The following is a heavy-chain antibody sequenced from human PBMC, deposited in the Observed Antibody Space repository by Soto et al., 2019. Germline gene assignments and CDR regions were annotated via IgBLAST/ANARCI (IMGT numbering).Heavy chain of an antibody. CDR2: ISPYNDNT. CDR3: ARGAGRSPCDY. D-gene: IGHD3-10*01. CDR1: GYTFITYG. Sequence: QIQLVQSRAEVKKPGASVKVSCKTSGYTFITYGITWVRQAPGQGLEWMGWISPYNDNTNYAQNLQDRVTMTTDTSTTTVYMELRSLRSDDTAVYYCARGAGRSPCDYWGQGTLVTVSS. J-gene: IGHJ4*02. V-gene: IGHV1-18*04.